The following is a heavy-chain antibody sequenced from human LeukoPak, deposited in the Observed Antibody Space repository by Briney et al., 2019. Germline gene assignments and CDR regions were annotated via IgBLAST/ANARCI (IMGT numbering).Heavy chain of an antibody. V-gene: IGHV4-39*07. CDR2: IYYSGST. CDR3: ARVGSFYDSSGYYSNWFDP. J-gene: IGHJ5*02. Sequence: SETLSLTCTVSGGSLSSSSYYWGWIRQPPGKGLEWIGSIYYSGSTYYNPALKSRVTISEDPSKNQFYLKLSSVTAAGTAVYYCARVGSFYDSSGYYSNWFDPWGQGTLVTVSS. D-gene: IGHD3-22*01. CDR1: GGSLSSSSYY.